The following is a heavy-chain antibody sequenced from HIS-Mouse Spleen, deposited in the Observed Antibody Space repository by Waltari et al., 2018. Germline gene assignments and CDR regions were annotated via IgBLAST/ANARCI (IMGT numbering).Heavy chain of an antibody. CDR3: ARVEGVLSYYDSSGYYYFDY. CDR1: GGSISSSSYY. CDR2: IYYRWST. D-gene: IGHD3-22*01. V-gene: IGHV4-39*07. J-gene: IGHJ4*02. Sequence: QLQLQESGPGLVKPSETLSLTCTVSGGSISSSSYYWGWIRQPPGKGLEWIGSIYYRWSTNSNPSLKSRVTISVDTSKNQFSLKLSSVTAAGTAVYYCARVEGVLSYYDSSGYYYFDYWGQGTLVTVSS.